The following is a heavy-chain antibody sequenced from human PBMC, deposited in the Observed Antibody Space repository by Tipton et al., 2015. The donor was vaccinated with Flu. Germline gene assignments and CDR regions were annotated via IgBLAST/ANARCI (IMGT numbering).Heavy chain of an antibody. CDR1: GGSISSDY. D-gene: IGHD3-16*01. V-gene: IGHV4-59*01. CDR2: IYYSGSI. Sequence: TLSLTCTVSGGSISSDYWSWIRQPPGKGLEWIGYIYYSGSISYNPSLKSRVTISVDTSKHQFSLKLGSVTAADTAVYYCAREWGDAFDIWGQGTMVTVSS. J-gene: IGHJ3*02. CDR3: AREWGDAFDI.